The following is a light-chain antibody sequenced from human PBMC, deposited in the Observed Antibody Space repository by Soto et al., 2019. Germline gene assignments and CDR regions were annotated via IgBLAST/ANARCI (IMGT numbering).Light chain of an antibody. J-gene: IGLJ2*01. CDR3: QSYESSSVV. Sequence: NFMLTQPHSVSESPGKTVTISCTRSSGSIASNYVQWYQQRPGSSPTTVIYEDNQRPSGVPDRFSGSIDSSSNSASLTISGLETEDEADYYCQSYESSSVVFGGGTKLTVL. CDR2: EDN. V-gene: IGLV6-57*01. CDR1: SGSIASNY.